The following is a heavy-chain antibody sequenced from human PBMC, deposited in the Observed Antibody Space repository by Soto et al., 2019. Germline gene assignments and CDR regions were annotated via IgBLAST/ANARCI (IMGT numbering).Heavy chain of an antibody. Sequence: SETLSLTCTVSGGSISSSSYYWGWIRQPPGKGLEWIGSIYYSGSTYYNPSLRSRVTISVDTSKNQFSLKLSSVTAADTAVYYCARTPDYYGSGSYDYYYYMDVWGKRTTVTVSS. CDR3: ARTPDYYGSGSYDYYYYMDV. CDR2: IYYSGST. D-gene: IGHD3-10*01. CDR1: GGSISSSSYY. V-gene: IGHV4-39*01. J-gene: IGHJ6*03.